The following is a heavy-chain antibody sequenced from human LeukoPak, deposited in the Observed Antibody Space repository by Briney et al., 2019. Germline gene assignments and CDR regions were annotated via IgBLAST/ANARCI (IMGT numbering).Heavy chain of an antibody. V-gene: IGHV3-23*01. D-gene: IGHD6-13*01. CDR1: GFTLTTYA. J-gene: IGHJ4*02. CDR2: ISGSGGST. CDR3: PKDRVAAAGIGEFDY. Sequence: PGGSLRLSCTASGFTLTTYAMSWVRQAPGKGLEWVSSISGSGGSTYYADSVKGRFTISRDNSKNTLYLQMNGLRAEDTAVYYCPKDRVAAAGIGEFDYWGQGTLVTVSS.